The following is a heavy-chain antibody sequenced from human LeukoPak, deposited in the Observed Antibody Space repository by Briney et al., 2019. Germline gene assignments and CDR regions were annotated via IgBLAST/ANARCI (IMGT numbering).Heavy chain of an antibody. D-gene: IGHD5-12*01. CDR3: AKDIAVATITMGFDY. CDR2: ISGSGGST. V-gene: IGHV3-23*01. J-gene: IGHJ4*02. Sequence: GGSLRLSCAASGFTFSSYAMSWVRQAPGKGLERVSAISGSGGSTYYADSVKGRFTIFRDNSKNSLYLQMNSLRTEDTALYYCAKDIAVATITMGFDYWGQGTLVTVSS. CDR1: GFTFSSYA.